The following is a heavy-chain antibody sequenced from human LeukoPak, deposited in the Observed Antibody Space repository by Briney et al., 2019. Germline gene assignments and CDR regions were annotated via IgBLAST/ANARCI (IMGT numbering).Heavy chain of an antibody. Sequence: EPSETLSLTCTVSGGSISSSSYYWGWLRQPPGKGLEWIGSIYYSGSTYYNPSLKSRVTISVDTSKNQFSLKLSSVTAADTAVYYCARGRGYSSLRPYYFDYWGQGTLVTVSS. CDR3: ARGRGYSSLRPYYFDY. V-gene: IGHV4-39*01. J-gene: IGHJ4*02. CDR1: GGSISSSSYY. D-gene: IGHD3-22*01. CDR2: IYYSGST.